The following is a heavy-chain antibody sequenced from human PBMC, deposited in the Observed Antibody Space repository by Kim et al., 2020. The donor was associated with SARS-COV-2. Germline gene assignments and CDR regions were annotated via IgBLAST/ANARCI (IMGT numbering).Heavy chain of an antibody. Sequence: SQKVQGSVTITRDTSANTAYMELSSLRSEDTAVYYCARSPDIVATISLDYWGQGTLVTVSS. V-gene: IGHV1-3*01. J-gene: IGHJ4*02. D-gene: IGHD5-12*01. CDR3: ARSPDIVATISLDY.